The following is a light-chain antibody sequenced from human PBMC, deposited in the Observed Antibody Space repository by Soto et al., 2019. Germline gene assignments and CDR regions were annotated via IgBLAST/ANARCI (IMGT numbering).Light chain of an antibody. CDR1: NIGSKN. CDR3: QVWDSSTAWV. J-gene: IGLJ3*02. CDR2: RDR. Sequence: SYELTQPLSVSVAPGQTARITCGGNNIGSKNVHWYQQKPGQAPVLVIYRDRNRPSGIPERFSGSNSGNTATLTISRAQAGDEADYYCQVWDSSTAWVFGGWTKLTVL. V-gene: IGLV3-9*01.